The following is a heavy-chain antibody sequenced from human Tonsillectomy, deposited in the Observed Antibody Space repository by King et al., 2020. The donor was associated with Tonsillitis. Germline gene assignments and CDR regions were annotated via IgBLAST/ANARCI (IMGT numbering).Heavy chain of an antibody. Sequence: VQLVESGGGVVQPGRSLRLSCASSGFTFSSYGMHWGRQAPGKGLEWVAVIWYNVSNKYYADSVKGRFTISRDNSKNTLYLQMNSLRVEDAAVYYCARDQEDGDFLDYWGQGTLVTVSS. CDR1: GFTFSSYG. V-gene: IGHV3-33*08. CDR3: ARDQEDGDFLDY. CDR2: IWYNVSNK. J-gene: IGHJ4*02. D-gene: IGHD4-17*01.